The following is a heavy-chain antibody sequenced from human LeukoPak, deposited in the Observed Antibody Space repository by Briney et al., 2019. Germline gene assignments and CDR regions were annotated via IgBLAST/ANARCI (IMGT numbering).Heavy chain of an antibody. CDR2: ITGSADNI. CDR3: AKLKRYSGYGENYFDC. D-gene: IGHD5-12*01. CDR1: GFPFSNPD. J-gene: IGHJ4*02. Sequence: GGPLRLSCAASGFPFSNPDMSWVGQAPGKGLKWVSGITGSADNIDYADSVKGRFTISRDNSKNTLYLQMNSLRAEDTAVYYCAKLKRYSGYGENYFDCWGQGTLVTVSS. V-gene: IGHV3-23*01.